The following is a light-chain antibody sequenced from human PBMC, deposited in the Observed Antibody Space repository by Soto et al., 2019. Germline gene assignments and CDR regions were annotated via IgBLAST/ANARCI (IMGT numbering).Light chain of an antibody. Sequence: EIVMTQSPATLSVSPGERATLSCRASQSISSDLAWYQQKAGQAPRLLIYGASSRATGIPDRFSGSGSGTDFTLTLSRVEPDDFAVYYCQHFRAFGQGTRLEIK. CDR2: GAS. V-gene: IGKV3D-15*01. CDR3: QHFRA. J-gene: IGKJ5*01. CDR1: QSISSD.